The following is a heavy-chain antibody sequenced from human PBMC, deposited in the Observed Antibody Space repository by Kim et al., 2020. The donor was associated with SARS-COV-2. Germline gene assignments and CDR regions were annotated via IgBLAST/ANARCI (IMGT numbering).Heavy chain of an antibody. CDR3: ARGIVVVPAAMVDWFDP. CDR1: GYSFTSYW. Sequence: GESLKISCKGSGYSFTSYWISWVRQMPGKGLEWMGRIDPSDSYTNYSPSFQGHVTISADKSISTAYLQWSSLKASDTAMYYCARGIVVVPAAMVDWFDPWGQGTLVTVSS. J-gene: IGHJ5*02. CDR2: IDPSDSYT. V-gene: IGHV5-10-1*01. D-gene: IGHD2-2*01.